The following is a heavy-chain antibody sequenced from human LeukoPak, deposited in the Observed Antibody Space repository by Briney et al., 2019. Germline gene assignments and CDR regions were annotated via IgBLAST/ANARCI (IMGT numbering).Heavy chain of an antibody. V-gene: IGHV4-59*12. Sequence: PSETLSLTCTVSGDSISSYYWSWIRQPPGKGLEWIGYIYYSGSTNYNPSLKSRVTISVDTSKNQFSLKLSSVTAADTAVYYCARGGSSSWLDYWGQGTLVTVSS. CDR1: GDSISSYY. CDR3: ARGGSSSWLDY. CDR2: IYYSGST. J-gene: IGHJ4*02. D-gene: IGHD6-13*01.